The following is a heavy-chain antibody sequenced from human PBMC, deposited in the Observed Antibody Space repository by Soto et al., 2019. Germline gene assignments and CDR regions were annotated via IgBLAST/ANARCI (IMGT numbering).Heavy chain of an antibody. CDR3: ARGPPSIAAAGTHFDY. D-gene: IGHD6-13*01. J-gene: IGHJ4*02. CDR1: GGSISSYY. V-gene: IGHV4-59*01. Sequence: SETLSLTCTVSGGSISSYYWSWIRQPPGKGLEWIGYIYYSGSTNYNPSLKSRVTISVDTSKNQFSLKLSSVTAADTAVYYCARGPPSIAAAGTHFDYWGQGTLVTVSS. CDR2: IYYSGST.